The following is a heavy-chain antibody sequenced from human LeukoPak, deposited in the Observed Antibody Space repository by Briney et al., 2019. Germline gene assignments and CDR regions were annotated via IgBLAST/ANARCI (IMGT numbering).Heavy chain of an antibody. V-gene: IGHV3-11*04. J-gene: IGHJ4*02. CDR1: GLTFSDYY. Sequence: GGSLRLSCAASGLTFSDYYMTWIRQAPGKGLEWVSSISGTGTTIYSADSVGGRFTVSRDNARNSLFLHMNSLRAEDTAVYYCAVQITMIVVVPYFDYWGQGTLVSVSS. CDR2: ISGTGTTI. D-gene: IGHD3-22*01. CDR3: AVQITMIVVVPYFDY.